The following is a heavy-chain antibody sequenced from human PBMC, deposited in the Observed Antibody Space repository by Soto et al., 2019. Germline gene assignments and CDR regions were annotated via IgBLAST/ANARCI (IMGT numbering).Heavy chain of an antibody. CDR2: INAGNGNT. Sequence: ASVKVSCKASGYTFTSYAMHWVRQAPGQRLEWMGWINAGNGNTKYSQKFQVRVIITRDTTASTAYMELSSVRSEDTTVYYCARVGYSSGWPEYYFDYWGQGTLVTVSS. CDR1: GYTFTSYA. V-gene: IGHV1-3*01. J-gene: IGHJ4*02. CDR3: ARVGYSSGWPEYYFDY. D-gene: IGHD6-19*01.